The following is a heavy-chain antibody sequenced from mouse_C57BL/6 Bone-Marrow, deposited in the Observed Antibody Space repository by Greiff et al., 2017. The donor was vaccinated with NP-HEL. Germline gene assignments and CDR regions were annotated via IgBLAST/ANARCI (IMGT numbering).Heavy chain of an antibody. V-gene: IGHV5-12*01. CDR3: ARREAY. J-gene: IGHJ3*01. CDR2: ISNGGGST. Sequence: EVQLVESGGGLVQPGGSLKLSCAASGFTFSDYYMYWVRQTPEKRLEWVANISNGGGSTYYPDTVKGRFTISRDNAKNTLYLQMSRLKSEDTAMYYCARREAYWGQGTLVTVSA. CDR1: GFTFSDYY.